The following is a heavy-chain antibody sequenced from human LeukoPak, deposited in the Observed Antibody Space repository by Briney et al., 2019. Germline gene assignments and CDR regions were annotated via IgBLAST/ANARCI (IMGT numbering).Heavy chain of an antibody. CDR2: INSDGSST. D-gene: IGHD5-12*01. CDR1: GFTFNNYW. V-gene: IGHV3-74*03. CDR3: ARVHGYVSGAFDY. J-gene: IGHJ4*02. Sequence: PGGSLRLSCAASGFTFNNYWMHWVRQAPGKGLVWVSHINSDGSSTTYADSVKGRFTISRDNAKNTLYLQMNSLRAEGTAVYYCARVHGYVSGAFDYWGQGSLVTVSS.